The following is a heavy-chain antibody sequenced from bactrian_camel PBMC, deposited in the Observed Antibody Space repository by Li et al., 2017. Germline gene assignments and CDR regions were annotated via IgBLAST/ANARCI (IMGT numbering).Heavy chain of an antibody. CDR3: AASILEGDVRCSTPTWRGYFNHFAY. CDR1: DYTYSSYC. CDR2: IDSAGTT. J-gene: IGHJ6*01. D-gene: IGHD3*01. Sequence: VQLVESGGGSVQSGGSLRLSCVVRDYTYSSYCMGWFRQDPGKEREGVALIDSAGTTQYTDSVKGRFTISKDNAKNTLYLQMSDLSPEDTGKYYCAASILEGDVRCSTPTWRGYFNHFAYWGRGTQVTVS. V-gene: IGHV3S67*01.